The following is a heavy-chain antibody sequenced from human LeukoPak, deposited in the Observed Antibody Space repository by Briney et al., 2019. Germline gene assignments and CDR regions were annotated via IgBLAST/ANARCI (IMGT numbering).Heavy chain of an antibody. D-gene: IGHD6-13*01. CDR2: ISSSSSTI. Sequence: GGSLRLSCAASGFTFSSYSMNWVRQAPGKGLEWVSYISSSSSTIYYADSVKGRFTISRDNAKNSLYLQMNSLRAEDTAVYYCAKDSAGYSSSWLGAWGQGTLVTVSS. CDR3: AKDSAGYSSSWLGA. CDR1: GFTFSSYS. J-gene: IGHJ5*02. V-gene: IGHV3-48*01.